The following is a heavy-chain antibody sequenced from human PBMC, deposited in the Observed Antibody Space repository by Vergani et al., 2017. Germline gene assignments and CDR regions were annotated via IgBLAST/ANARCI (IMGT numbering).Heavy chain of an antibody. Sequence: QVQLQESGPGLVKPSQTLSLTCTVSGGSISSDGYYWSWIRQHPGRGLEWIGYIYYSGSTYYNPSLMRRVTISVDTSKNHFSLKLSSVTAADTAVYYCARDIGSSFDYWGQGTLVTVSS. CDR3: ARDIGSSFDY. D-gene: IGHD2-15*01. J-gene: IGHJ4*02. V-gene: IGHV4-31*03. CDR2: IYYSGST. CDR1: GGSISSDGYY.